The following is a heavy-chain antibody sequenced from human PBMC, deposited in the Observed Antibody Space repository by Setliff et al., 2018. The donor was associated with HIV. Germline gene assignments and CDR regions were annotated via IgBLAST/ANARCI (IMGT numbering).Heavy chain of an antibody. Sequence: GASVKFSCKASGYTFTSYAVNWVRQAPGQGLEWVGWIHTNTGDPTYAQGFTGRFVFSFDTSVSTAYLQISGLKAEDTAVYYCATRGEQLYFYGMDVWGQGTTVTVSS. CDR2: IHTNTGDP. CDR1: GYTFTSYA. CDR3: ATRGEQLYFYGMDV. V-gene: IGHV7-4-1*02. J-gene: IGHJ6*02. D-gene: IGHD1-26*01.